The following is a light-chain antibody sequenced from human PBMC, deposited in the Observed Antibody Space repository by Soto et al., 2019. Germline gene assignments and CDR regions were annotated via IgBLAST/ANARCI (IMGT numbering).Light chain of an antibody. V-gene: IGKV3-11*01. Sequence: EIVLTQSPATLSLSPGERATLSCKASQSVWSYLAWYQQKPGQAPRPLIYDASKRAPGISARFTGKGSGTDFSLTISSLEPEDSAVYYCQHRYNWPPLTFGGGTKVEIK. CDR3: QHRYNWPPLT. J-gene: IGKJ4*01. CDR1: QSVWSY. CDR2: DAS.